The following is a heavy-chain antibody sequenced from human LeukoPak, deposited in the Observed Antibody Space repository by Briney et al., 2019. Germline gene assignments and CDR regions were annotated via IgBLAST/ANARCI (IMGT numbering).Heavy chain of an antibody. Sequence: PSETLSLTCTVSGGSISTYYWSWIRQPPGKGLEWIGYIYYSGNSNYNPALKSRVTISVDRSKNQFSLKLSSVTAADTAVYYCAGLGASGNGYLSWFDPWGQGTLVTVSS. CDR1: GGSISTYY. CDR2: IYYSGNS. D-gene: IGHD3-22*01. J-gene: IGHJ5*02. CDR3: AGLGASGNGYLSWFDP. V-gene: IGHV4-59*01.